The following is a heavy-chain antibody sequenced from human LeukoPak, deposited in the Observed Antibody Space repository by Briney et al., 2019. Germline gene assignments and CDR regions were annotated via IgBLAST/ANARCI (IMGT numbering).Heavy chain of an antibody. J-gene: IGHJ4*02. CDR3: ARDPSGYFNY. Sequence: SETLSLTCTVSGGSVSSGNYYWSWIRQPPGKGLEWIGYRHYSGCTNYNPSLKSRVTISVDTSKSQFSLKLSSVTAADTAVYYCARDPSGYFNYWGQGTLATVSS. D-gene: IGHD3-22*01. CDR2: RHYSGCT. CDR1: GGSVSSGNYY. V-gene: IGHV4-61*01.